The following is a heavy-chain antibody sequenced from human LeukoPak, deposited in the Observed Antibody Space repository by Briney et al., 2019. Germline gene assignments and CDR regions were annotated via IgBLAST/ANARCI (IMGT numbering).Heavy chain of an antibody. CDR2: IRSKANSYAT. CDR1: GFTFSGSA. Sequence: GGSLRLSCAASGFTFSGSAMHWVRQASGKGLEWVGRIRSKANSYATAYAASVKGRFTISRDDSKNTAYLQMNSLKTEDTAVYYCAKDRGSSWYVVMFDYWGQGTLVTVSS. CDR3: AKDRGSSWYVVMFDY. D-gene: IGHD6-13*01. J-gene: IGHJ4*02. V-gene: IGHV3-73*01.